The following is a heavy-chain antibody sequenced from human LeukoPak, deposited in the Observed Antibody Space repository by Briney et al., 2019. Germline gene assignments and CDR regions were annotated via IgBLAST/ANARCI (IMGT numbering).Heavy chain of an antibody. J-gene: IGHJ4*02. V-gene: IGHV1-2*02. CDR3: ARSPDILTGENFDY. CDR1: GYTFTGYY. Sequence: ASVKVSCKASGYTFTGYYIHWVRQAPGQGLEWMGWINPNSGGTNYAQNFQGRVTMTRDTSISTAYMEVSRLRSDDTAVYYCARSPDILTGENFDYWGQGTLVTVSS. D-gene: IGHD3-9*01. CDR2: INPNSGGT.